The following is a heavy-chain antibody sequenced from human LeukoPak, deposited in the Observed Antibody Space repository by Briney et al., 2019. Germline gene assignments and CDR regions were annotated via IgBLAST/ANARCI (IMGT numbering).Heavy chain of an antibody. CDR3: ARGAPRHYDILTGYYKMARRIDLDY. D-gene: IGHD3-9*01. CDR1: GGSFSGYY. Sequence: SETLSLTCAVYGGSFSGYYWSWIRQPPGKGLEWIGEINHSGSTNYNPSLKSRVTISVDTSKNQFSLKLSSVTAADTAVYYCARGAPRHYDILTGYYKMARRIDLDYWGQGTLVTVSS. V-gene: IGHV4-34*01. J-gene: IGHJ4*02. CDR2: INHSGST.